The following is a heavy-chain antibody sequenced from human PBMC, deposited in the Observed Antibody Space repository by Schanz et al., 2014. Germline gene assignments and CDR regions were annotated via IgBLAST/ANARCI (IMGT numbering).Heavy chain of an antibody. V-gene: IGHV3-23*01. CDR1: EFTFSTDA. CDR3: ARIGGSVFDY. Sequence: DVHLLESGGGLVQPGGSLRLSCAASEFTFSTDAMSWVRQAPGKGLEWVSGITGASDHIDYAESVKGRFTISRDNSKNTLYLQMSSLTTEDTAVYYCARIGGSVFDYWAQGTLVTVSS. J-gene: IGHJ4*02. CDR2: ITGASDHI. D-gene: IGHD3-10*01.